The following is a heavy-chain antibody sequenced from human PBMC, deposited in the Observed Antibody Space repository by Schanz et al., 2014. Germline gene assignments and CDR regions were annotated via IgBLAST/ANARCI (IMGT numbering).Heavy chain of an antibody. CDR1: GFTFSSYW. J-gene: IGHJ4*02. V-gene: IGHV3-23*04. Sequence: EVQLVESGGGLVQPGGSLRLSCAASGFTFSSYWMHWVRQVPGKGLVWVSSISGTGGDDTYYADSVKGRFTISRDNSKNTLFLQMNSLRVEDSAIYYCARVKGGFDYWGQGTLVTVSS. CDR2: ISGTGGDDT. CDR3: ARVKGGFDY. D-gene: IGHD3-16*01.